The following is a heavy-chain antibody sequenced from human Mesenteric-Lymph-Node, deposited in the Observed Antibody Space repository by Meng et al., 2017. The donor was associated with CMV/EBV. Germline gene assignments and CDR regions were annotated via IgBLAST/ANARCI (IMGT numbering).Heavy chain of an antibody. CDR2: ISGSGEST. V-gene: IGHV3-23*01. CDR1: GFTFSSYA. Sequence: GESLKISCAASGFTFSSYAMSWVRQAPGKGLEWVSSISGSGESTYYADSVKGRFTISRDNSKNTLFLQMNSLRAEDTAVYYCAKYTHRAVWSGYHSQGFDIWGQGTMVTVSS. D-gene: IGHD3-3*01. CDR3: AKYTHRAVWSGYHSQGFDI. J-gene: IGHJ3*02.